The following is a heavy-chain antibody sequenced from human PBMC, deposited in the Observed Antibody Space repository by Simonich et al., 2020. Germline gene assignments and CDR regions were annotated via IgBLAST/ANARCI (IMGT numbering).Heavy chain of an antibody. CDR2: ISAYNGNK. CDR1: GYTFTSYG. D-gene: IGHD2-15*01. V-gene: IGHV1-18*01. J-gene: IGHJ4*02. Sequence: QVQLVQSGAEVKKPGASVKVSCKASGYTFTSYGISWVRQAPGQGLEWMGLISAYNGNKNYARKLKGRVTMTTDTSTSTAYMELRSLRSDDTAVYYCARASRGTWWYYYFDYWGQGTLVTVSS. CDR3: ARASRGTWWYYYFDY.